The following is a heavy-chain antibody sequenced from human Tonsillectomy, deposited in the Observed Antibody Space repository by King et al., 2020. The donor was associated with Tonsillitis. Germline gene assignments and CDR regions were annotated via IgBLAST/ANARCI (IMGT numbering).Heavy chain of an antibody. Sequence: QLVQSGGGVVQPGRSLRLSCAASGFTFSSYAMHWVRQAPGKGLEWVAVISYDGSNKYFADSVKGRFTISRDNSKNTLYLQMNSLRTEDTAVYYCARDLSGYSFGFSDYWGQGTLVTVSS. J-gene: IGHJ4*02. CDR1: GFTFSSYA. D-gene: IGHD5-18*01. V-gene: IGHV3-30-3*01. CDR3: ARDLSGYSFGFSDY. CDR2: ISYDGSNK.